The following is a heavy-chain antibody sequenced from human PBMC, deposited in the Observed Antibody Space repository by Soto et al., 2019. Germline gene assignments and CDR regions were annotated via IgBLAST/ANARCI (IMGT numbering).Heavy chain of an antibody. CDR1: GNTFSNYY. Sequence: ASVKVSCKASGNTFSNYYIHWVRQAPGQGPEWMGTINPSGGHTTYAQKFLGRVTMTRDTSTSTLYMELTSLRSEDTAVYYCARGGHVVVVTAAFDYWGQGTLVTV. J-gene: IGHJ4*02. V-gene: IGHV1-46*03. D-gene: IGHD2-21*02. CDR3: ARGGHVVVVTAAFDY. CDR2: INPSGGHT.